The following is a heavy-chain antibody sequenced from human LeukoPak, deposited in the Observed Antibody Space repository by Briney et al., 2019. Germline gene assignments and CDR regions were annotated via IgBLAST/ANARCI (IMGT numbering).Heavy chain of an antibody. CDR2: IFYSGST. CDR1: GGSFSGYY. CDR3: AKSDGYGLVDI. D-gene: IGHD3-10*01. V-gene: IGHV4-34*12. J-gene: IGHJ3*02. Sequence: HPSETLSLTCAVYGGSFSGYYWGWIRQPPGKGLEWIGNIFYSGSTYYSPSLRSRVTISLDTSRNQFSRKLNSVTAAMSAGYYSAKSDGYGLVDIWGQGTMVTVSS.